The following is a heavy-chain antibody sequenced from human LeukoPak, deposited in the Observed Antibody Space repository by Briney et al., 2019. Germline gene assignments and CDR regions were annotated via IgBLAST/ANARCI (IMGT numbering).Heavy chain of an antibody. CDR3: ARFRTAMQLWKGYYFDY. Sequence: GGSLRLSCAASGFTFSSYWMHWVRQAPGKGLEWVANIKQDGREKYYVDSVKGRFTISRDNAKNSLYLQMKSLRAEDTAVYYCARFRTAMQLWKGYYFDYWGQGTRVTVSS. J-gene: IGHJ4*02. CDR1: GFTFSSYW. D-gene: IGHD5-18*01. V-gene: IGHV3-7*01. CDR2: IKQDGREK.